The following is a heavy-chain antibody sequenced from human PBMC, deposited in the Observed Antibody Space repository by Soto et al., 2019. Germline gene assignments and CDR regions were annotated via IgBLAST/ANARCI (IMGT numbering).Heavy chain of an antibody. CDR2: IYHSGTT. CDR3: ARDADHGLGLSGGMEF. V-gene: IGHV4-31*03. D-gene: IGHD3-10*01. Sequence: QVQLQESGPGLVKPSETLSLSCNVSGGSISSDDFFWSWVRQHPARGLEWIGYIYHSGTTYYNPSLQRRISLSVETSKNQLSLELRSVSDADTAVYLCARDADHGLGLSGGMEFWGQATAVTVS. CDR1: GGSISSDDFF. J-gene: IGHJ6*02.